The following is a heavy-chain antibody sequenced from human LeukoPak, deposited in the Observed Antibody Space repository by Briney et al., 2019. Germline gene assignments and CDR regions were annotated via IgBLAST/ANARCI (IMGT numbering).Heavy chain of an antibody. CDR3: AKDTSIGRYCTNGVCSPFDY. CDR2: ISSSSSYI. V-gene: IGHV3-21*04. CDR1: GFTFSSYS. J-gene: IGHJ4*02. D-gene: IGHD2-8*01. Sequence: GGSLRLSCAASGFTFSSYSTNWVRQAPGKGLEWVSSISSSSSYIYYADSVKGRFTISRDNAKNSLYLQMNSLRAEDTALYYCAKDTSIGRYCTNGVCSPFDYWGQGTLVTVSS.